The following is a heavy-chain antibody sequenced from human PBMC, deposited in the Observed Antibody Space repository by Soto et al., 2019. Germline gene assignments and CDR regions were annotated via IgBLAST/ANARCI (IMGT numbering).Heavy chain of an antibody. CDR2: INPSVGRT. J-gene: IGHJ6*02. CDR3: ARELGKNNYPTYYDILTGYYPSSYYGMDV. CDR1: GYSFTSYY. Sequence: ASVKVSCKASGYSFTSYYMHWVRQAPGQGLEWMGIINPSVGRTRYAQKFQGRVTMTRDTSTSTVYMELSSLRSDDTAVYYCARELGKNNYPTYYDILTGYYPSSYYGMDVWGQGTTVTVSS. V-gene: IGHV1-46*01. D-gene: IGHD3-9*01.